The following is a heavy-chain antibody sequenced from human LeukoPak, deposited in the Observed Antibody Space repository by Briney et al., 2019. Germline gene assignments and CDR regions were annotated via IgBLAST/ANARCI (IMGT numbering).Heavy chain of an antibody. J-gene: IGHJ4*02. CDR3: ARSLEAGYSSSWYWGY. CDR1: GFTFSSSW. Sequence: GGSLRLSCAASGFTFSSSWMSWVRQAPGKGLEWVANIQQDGSDKYYVDSVKGRFTISRDNAKNSLYLQMNSLRAEDTAVYYCARSLEAGYSSSWYWGYWGQGTLVTVSS. V-gene: IGHV3-7*01. D-gene: IGHD6-13*01. CDR2: IQQDGSDK.